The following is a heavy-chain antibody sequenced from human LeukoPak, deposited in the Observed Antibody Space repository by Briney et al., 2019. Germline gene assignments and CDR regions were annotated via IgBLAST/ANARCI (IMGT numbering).Heavy chain of an antibody. D-gene: IGHD3-3*01. Sequence: GGSLRLSCAASGFTFDDYGMSWVRQAPGKGLEWVSGINWNGGSTGYADSVKGRFTISRDNAKNSLYLQMNSLRAEDTAVYYCAKVPTRFLEWLLDYWGQGTLVTVSS. CDR2: INWNGGST. CDR1: GFTFDDYG. V-gene: IGHV3-20*04. CDR3: AKVPTRFLEWLLDY. J-gene: IGHJ4*02.